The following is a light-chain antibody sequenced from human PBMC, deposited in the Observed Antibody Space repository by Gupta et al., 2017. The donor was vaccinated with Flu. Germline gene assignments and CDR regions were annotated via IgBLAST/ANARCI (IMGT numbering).Light chain of an antibody. CDR3: QQYYSDPRI. CDR2: AAS. J-gene: IGKJ2*01. CDR1: QSISSY. V-gene: IGKV1-8*01. Sequence: ASTGDRVTITCRASQSISSYLAWYQQKPGKAPKLLIYAASTLQSGVPSRFSGSGSGTDFTLTISWLQPEDFATYYCQQYYSDPRILGEGTKVEIK.